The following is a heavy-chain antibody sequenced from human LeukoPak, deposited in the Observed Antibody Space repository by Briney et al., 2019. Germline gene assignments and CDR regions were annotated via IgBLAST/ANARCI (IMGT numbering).Heavy chain of an antibody. V-gene: IGHV4-59*01. Sequence: SETLSLTCTVSGGSISNYYWSWIRQPPGKGLEWIGYIYYSGSTNYNPSLKSRVTISVDTSKNQFSLKLSSVTAADTAVYYCARVRIAVAGRWFDYWGQGTLVTVSS. CDR2: IYYSGST. J-gene: IGHJ4*02. D-gene: IGHD6-19*01. CDR1: GGSISNYY. CDR3: ARVRIAVAGRWFDY.